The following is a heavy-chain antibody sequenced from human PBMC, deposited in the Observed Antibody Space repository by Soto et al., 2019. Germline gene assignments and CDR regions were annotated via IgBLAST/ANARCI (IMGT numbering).Heavy chain of an antibody. CDR2: IYYSGGT. CDR3: ARLYSTSPTFDY. J-gene: IGHJ4*01. D-gene: IGHD6-6*01. V-gene: IGHV4-39*01. CDR1: GGSISTTIYY. Sequence: SETLSVTCTVSGGSISTTIYYWAWIRQPPGKGLEWIGNIYYSGGTYYNPSLKSRVTISVDTSKNQFSLNLISVTAADTAVYYCARLYSTSPTFDYWGHGTLVTVSS.